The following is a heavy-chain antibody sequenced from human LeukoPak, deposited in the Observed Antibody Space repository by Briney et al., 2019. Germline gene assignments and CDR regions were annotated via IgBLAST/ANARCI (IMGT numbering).Heavy chain of an antibody. J-gene: IGHJ4*02. CDR3: ARGSNYYYFDY. CDR1: GGSISSSSYY. Sequence: SETLSLTCTVSGGSISSSSYYWSWIRQPPGKGLEWIGYIYYSGSTNYNPSLKSRVTISVDTSKNQFSLKLSSVTAADTAVYYCARGSNYYYFDYWGQGTLVTVSS. D-gene: IGHD4-11*01. CDR2: IYYSGST. V-gene: IGHV4-61*01.